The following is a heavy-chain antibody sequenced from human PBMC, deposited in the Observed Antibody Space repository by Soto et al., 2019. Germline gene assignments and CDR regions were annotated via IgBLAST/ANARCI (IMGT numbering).Heavy chain of an antibody. CDR1: GGSISSYY. CDR2: IYYSGST. J-gene: IGHJ4*02. Sequence: SDTLCLTCTVSGGSISSYYWSWIRQPPGKGLEWIGYIYYSGSTNYNPSLKSRVTISVDTSKNQFSLKLSSVTAADTAVYYCARGIAVAGAVFDYWGQGTLVTVSS. CDR3: ARGIAVAGAVFDY. D-gene: IGHD6-19*01. V-gene: IGHV4-59*01.